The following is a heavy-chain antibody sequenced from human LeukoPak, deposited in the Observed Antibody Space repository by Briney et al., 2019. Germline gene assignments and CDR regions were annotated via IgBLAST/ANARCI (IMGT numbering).Heavy chain of an antibody. CDR2: TYYRSRWYY. V-gene: IGHV6-1*01. CDR3: ARDVSWRIDY. Sequence: SQTLSLTCAISGDSVSSNIAAWNWIRQSPSRGLEWLGRTYYRSRWYYDYALFVRSRITINPDTSKNQFSLQLNSVTPEDTAVYYCARDVSWRIDYWGQGTLVTVSS. D-gene: IGHD6-13*01. J-gene: IGHJ4*02. CDR1: GDSVSSNIAA.